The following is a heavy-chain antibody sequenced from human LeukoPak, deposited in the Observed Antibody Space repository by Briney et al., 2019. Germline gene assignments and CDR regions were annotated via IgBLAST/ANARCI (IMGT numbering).Heavy chain of an antibody. CDR1: GGSISSGDYY. CDR2: ISYSGSTYT. D-gene: IGHD5-24*01. V-gene: IGHV4-30-4*08. J-gene: IGHJ4*02. Sequence: SQTLSLTCTVSGGSISSGDYYWSWIRQPPGKGLEWIGYISYSGSTYTYYSPSLKSRVTISVDTSKNQFSLKLSSVTAADTAVYYCAREERRDDYKSDYWGQGTLVTVSS. CDR3: AREERRDDYKSDY.